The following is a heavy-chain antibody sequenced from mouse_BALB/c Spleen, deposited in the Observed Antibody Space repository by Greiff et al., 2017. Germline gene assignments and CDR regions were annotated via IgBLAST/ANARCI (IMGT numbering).Heavy chain of an antibody. V-gene: IGHV2-9-2*01. Sequence: VKLQESGPGLVAPSQSLSITCTVSGFSLTSYDISWVRQPPGKGLEWLGVIWTGGGTNYNSAFMSRLSNSKDNSTSQVFLQVNSLQTDDTAMYYCVSACAMGTQSFDYWGEGTTLTVSS. CDR1: GFSLTSYD. CDR2: IWTGGGT. D-gene: IGHD2-14*01. CDR3: VSACAMGTQSFDY. J-gene: IGHJ2*01.